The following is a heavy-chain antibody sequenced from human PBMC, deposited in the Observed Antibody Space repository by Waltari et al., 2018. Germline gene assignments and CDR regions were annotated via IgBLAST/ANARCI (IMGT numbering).Heavy chain of an antibody. CDR1: GMSFGNYW. Sequence: EVQLVESGGGSVQPGGSLRLSCGASGMSFGNYWMDWVRQAQGKGLEWVANIKQDGSEKNYVDSVEGRFSISRDNAQNSLYLQMNSLRAEDTAIYYCVTGLTTVTAKDYFDHWGQGALVTVSS. J-gene: IGHJ4*02. D-gene: IGHD4-17*01. CDR2: IKQDGSEK. CDR3: VTGLTTVTAKDYFDH. V-gene: IGHV3-7*01.